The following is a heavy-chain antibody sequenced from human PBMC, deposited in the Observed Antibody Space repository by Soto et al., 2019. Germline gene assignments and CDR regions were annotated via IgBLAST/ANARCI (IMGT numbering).Heavy chain of an antibody. CDR3: ARDLKYSYGQNYYYYGMDV. D-gene: IGHD5-18*01. V-gene: IGHV1-18*01. CDR2: ISAYNGNT. J-gene: IGHJ6*02. Sequence: GASVKVSCKASGYTFTSCGISWVRQAPGQGLEWMGWISAYNGNTNYAQKLQGRVTMTTDTSTSTAYMELRSLRSDDTAVYYCARDLKYSYGQNYYYYGMDVWGQGTTVTVT. CDR1: GYTFTSCG.